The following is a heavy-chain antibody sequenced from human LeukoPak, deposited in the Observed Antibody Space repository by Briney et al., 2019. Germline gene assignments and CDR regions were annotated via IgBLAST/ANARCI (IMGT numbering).Heavy chain of an antibody. D-gene: IGHD5-12*01. Sequence: PSQTLPLTCAVCVDSISSGGYSGSWIRQPPGKGLDWIGYIYHSGITYYNPSLKSRVTKSVDRPKNQFAQKLSYISGPDAAVYYCPSDVDLDYWGQGTLVTVSS. J-gene: IGHJ4*02. CDR1: VDSISSGGYS. V-gene: IGHV4-30-2*01. CDR3: PSDVDLDY. CDR2: IYHSGIT.